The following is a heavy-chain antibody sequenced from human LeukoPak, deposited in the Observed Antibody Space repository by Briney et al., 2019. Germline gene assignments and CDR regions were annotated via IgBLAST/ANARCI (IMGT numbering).Heavy chain of an antibody. CDR3: ARTDRPEYYDFWSGYYTPFDY. CDR1: GGTFISYA. J-gene: IGHJ4*02. D-gene: IGHD3-3*01. CDR2: IIPIFGKA. V-gene: IGHV1-69*13. Sequence: SVKVSCKASGGTFISYAISWVRQAPGQGVEWMGGIIPIFGKANYAQKFQGRVTITADESTSTAYMELSSLRSEDTAVYYCARTDRPEYYDFWSGYYTPFDYWGQGTLVTVSS.